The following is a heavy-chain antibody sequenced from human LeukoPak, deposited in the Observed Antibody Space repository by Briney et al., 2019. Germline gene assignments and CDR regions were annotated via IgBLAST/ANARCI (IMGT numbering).Heavy chain of an antibody. J-gene: IGHJ4*02. CDR2: IKQDGSEK. CDR1: GFTFSDYY. V-gene: IGHV3-7*01. Sequence: GGSLRLSCAASGFTFSDYYMSWIRQAPGKGLEWVANIKQDGSEKYYVDSVKGRFTISRDNAKNSLYLQMNSLRAEDTAVYYCARASMITFGGVIAFDYWGQGTLVTVSS. CDR3: ARASMITFGGVIAFDY. D-gene: IGHD3-16*02.